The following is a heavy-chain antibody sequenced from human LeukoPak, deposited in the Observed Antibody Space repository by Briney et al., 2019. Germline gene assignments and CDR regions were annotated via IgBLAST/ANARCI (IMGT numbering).Heavy chain of an antibody. Sequence: ASVKVSCKASGYTFTSYYMHWVRQAPGQGLEWMGIINPSGGSTSYAQKFQGRVTMTRDTSTSTIYMELSSLRYEDTAVYYCARERYAAAATGWFDPWGQGTLVTVSS. V-gene: IGHV1-46*01. CDR2: INPSGGST. CDR3: ARERYAAAATGWFDP. J-gene: IGHJ5*02. D-gene: IGHD6-13*01. CDR1: GYTFTSYY.